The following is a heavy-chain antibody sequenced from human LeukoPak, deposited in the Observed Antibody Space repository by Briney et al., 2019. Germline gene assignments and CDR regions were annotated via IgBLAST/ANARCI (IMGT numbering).Heavy chain of an antibody. CDR2: IYYSGST. J-gene: IGHJ4*02. D-gene: IGHD2-15*01. Sequence: PSETLSLTCTVSGGSIRSYYWSWIRQLPGKGLEWIGYIYYSGSTTYNPSLKSRVTISVDTSKNQFSLRLSFVTAADTAVYYCARLRLEVDALYYFDYWGQGTLVTVSS. CDR1: GGSIRSYY. V-gene: IGHV4-59*01. CDR3: ARLRLEVDALYYFDY.